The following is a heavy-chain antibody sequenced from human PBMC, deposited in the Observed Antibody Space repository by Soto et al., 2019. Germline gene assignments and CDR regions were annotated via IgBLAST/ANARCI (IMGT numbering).Heavy chain of an antibody. V-gene: IGHV3-48*03. CDR1: GFTFSDYE. Sequence: GGSLRLSCAVSGFTFSDYEMNWVRQAPGKGLEWVSYISTSGSTIYYADPVKGRFTISRDNAKSSLFLQMNSLRAEDTGVYYCARFDGASRGYWGQGTLVTVSS. CDR2: ISTSGSTI. J-gene: IGHJ4*02. D-gene: IGHD3-10*01. CDR3: ARFDGASRGY.